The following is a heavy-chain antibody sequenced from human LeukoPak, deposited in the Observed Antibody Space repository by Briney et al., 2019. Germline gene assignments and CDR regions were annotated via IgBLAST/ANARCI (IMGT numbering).Heavy chain of an antibody. CDR1: GFRFTSYD. V-gene: IGHV1-8*01. CDR2: MNPNNGNT. Sequence: ASVKVSCKASGFRFTSYDFNWVRQASGQELEWMGWMNPNNGNTGYAQKFQGRVTMTRDTSTSTAYMELRDLRSEDTAVYYCVRDGEGVAISVNYWFDPWGQGTLVTVSS. J-gene: IGHJ5*02. D-gene: IGHD3-10*01. CDR3: VRDGEGVAISVNYWFDP.